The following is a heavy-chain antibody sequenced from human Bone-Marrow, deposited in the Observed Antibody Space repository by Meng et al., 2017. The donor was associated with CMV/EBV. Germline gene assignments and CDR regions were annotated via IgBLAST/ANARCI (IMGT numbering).Heavy chain of an antibody. CDR3: ARDSQLEGGMDV. CDR1: GFTFSSYS. CDR2: ISSSSSYI. D-gene: IGHD2-2*01. J-gene: IGHJ6*02. Sequence: GGSLRLSCAASGFTFSSYSMNWVRQAPGKGLKWVSSISSSSSYIYYADSVKGRFTISRDNAKNSLYLQMNSLRAEDTAVYYCARDSQLEGGMDVWGQGTTVTVSS. V-gene: IGHV3-21*01.